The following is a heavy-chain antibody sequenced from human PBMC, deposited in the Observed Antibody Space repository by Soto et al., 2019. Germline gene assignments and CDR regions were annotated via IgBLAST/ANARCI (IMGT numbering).Heavy chain of an antibody. J-gene: IGHJ4*02. CDR3: ARLDSSGWVGDY. V-gene: IGHV4-39*01. CDR2: IYYSGST. CDR1: GGSISSSSYY. D-gene: IGHD6-19*01. Sequence: QLQLQESGPGLVKPSETLSLTCTVSGGSISSSSYYWGWIRQPPGKGLEWIGSIYYSGSTYYNPSLKSRVTISVDTSKNQFSLKLSSVTAADTAVYYCARLDSSGWVGDYWGQGTLVTVSS.